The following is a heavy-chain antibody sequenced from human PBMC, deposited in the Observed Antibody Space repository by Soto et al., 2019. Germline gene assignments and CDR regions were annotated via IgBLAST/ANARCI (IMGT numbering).Heavy chain of an antibody. CDR3: ARKILGSTTRPDYWHFDL. CDR1: GFTFINYA. Sequence: EVQLLESGGGLVQPGGSLRLSCAGSGFTFINYAMNWVRQAPGKGLEWVSSISGGGDAAFFGDSVRGRFTISRDNSKNTVTLQMNSLGVGDTAVYYCARKILGSTTRPDYWHFDLWGRGTLVTVSS. CDR2: ISGGGDAA. V-gene: IGHV3-23*01. J-gene: IGHJ2*01. D-gene: IGHD7-27*01.